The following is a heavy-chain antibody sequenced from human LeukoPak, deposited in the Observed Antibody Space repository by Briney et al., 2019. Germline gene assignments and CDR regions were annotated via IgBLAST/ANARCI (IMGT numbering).Heavy chain of an antibody. J-gene: IGHJ5*02. D-gene: IGHD1-7*01. Sequence: KPSETLSLTCTASGGSIRGLWCSWVRQPPGKGLEWLGNIYTSGITTYNPSLKSRVTISIDTSKNQFSLTLNSVTATDTAVYYCAIQAHDGTDNWLDPWGPGALVTVSS. CDR2: IYTSGIT. V-gene: IGHV4-4*09. CDR1: GGSIRGLW. CDR3: AIQAHDGTDNWLDP.